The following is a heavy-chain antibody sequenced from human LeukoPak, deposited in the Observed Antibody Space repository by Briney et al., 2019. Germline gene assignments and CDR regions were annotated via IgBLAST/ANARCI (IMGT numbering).Heavy chain of an antibody. CDR2: IIPIFGTA. CDR1: GGTFSSYA. CDR3: ARGGVVVPAALVGYYYYGMDV. J-gene: IGHJ6*02. Sequence: VASVKVSCKASGGTFSSYAISWVRQAPGQGLEWMGGIIPIFGTANYAQKFQGRVTITADESTSTAYMELSSLRSEDTAVYYCARGGVVVPAALVGYYYYGMDVWGQGTTVTVSS. V-gene: IGHV1-69*01. D-gene: IGHD2-2*01.